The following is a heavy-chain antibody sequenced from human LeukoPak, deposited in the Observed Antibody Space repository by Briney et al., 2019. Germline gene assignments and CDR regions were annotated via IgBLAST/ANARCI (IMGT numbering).Heavy chain of an antibody. CDR3: AAGGIYSLLDY. V-gene: IGHV1-24*01. D-gene: IGHD3-10*01. CDR1: GDTLSELT. Sequence: GSSVKVSFTVSGDTLSELTMHWVRQAPGKGLEWMGGFDPGAGEILYAQQFQGRVTMTEDTSTDTAYMELTSLRSEDSGVYFCAAGGIYSLLDYWGQGTLVTVSS. J-gene: IGHJ4*02. CDR2: FDPGAGEI.